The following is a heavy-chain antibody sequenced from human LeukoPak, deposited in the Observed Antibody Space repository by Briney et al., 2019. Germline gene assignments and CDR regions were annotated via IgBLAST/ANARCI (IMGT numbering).Heavy chain of an antibody. CDR2: VYTSGST. J-gene: IGHJ5*02. D-gene: IGHD3-22*01. CDR3: ASSMIVYPQRFDP. Sequence: PSETLSLTCTVSGDSISSYYWSWIRQPAGKGLEWIGRVYTSGSTNYNPSLKSRVTISVDKSKNQFSLKLSSVTAADTAGYYCASSMIVYPQRFDPWGQGTLVTVSS. V-gene: IGHV4-4*07. CDR1: GDSISSYY.